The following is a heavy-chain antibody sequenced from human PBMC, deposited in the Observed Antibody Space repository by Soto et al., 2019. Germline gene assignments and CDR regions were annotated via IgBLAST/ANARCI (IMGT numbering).Heavy chain of an antibody. D-gene: IGHD4-17*01. J-gene: IGHJ4*02. CDR3: ARETRTVAPFDY. CDR2: INQDESEK. CDR1: GFIFSNYW. Sequence: GGSLRLSCEGSGFIFSNYWMGWVRQAPGKGLEWVANINQDESEKYYVDSVKGRFTISRDNAQNSVYLHMNSLRAEDTAVYYCARETRTVAPFDYWGQGTLVTVSS. V-gene: IGHV3-7*01.